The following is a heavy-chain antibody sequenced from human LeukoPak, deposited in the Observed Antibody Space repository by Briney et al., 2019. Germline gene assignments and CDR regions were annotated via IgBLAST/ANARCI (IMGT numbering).Heavy chain of an antibody. Sequence: GGSLRLSCAASGFTFSSYAMSWVRQAPGKGLEWVSSFSGSGGTTYADSVKGRIAISSDNSKNTLDLQMNSLRAEDTAVYYCAKGSPLDSDDEYYFDSWGRGTLSPSP. CDR1: GFTFSSYA. J-gene: IGHJ4*02. CDR3: AKGSPLDSDDEYYFDS. CDR2: FSGSGGTT. D-gene: IGHD3/OR15-3a*01. V-gene: IGHV3-23*01.